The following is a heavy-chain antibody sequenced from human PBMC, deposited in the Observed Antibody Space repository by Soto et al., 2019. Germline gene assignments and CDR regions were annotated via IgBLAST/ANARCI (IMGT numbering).Heavy chain of an antibody. CDR3: ARHISSRGYSYGQTFDY. D-gene: IGHD5-18*01. V-gene: IGHV4-34*01. CDR1: GGSFSGYY. Sequence: SETLSLTCAVYGGSFSGYYWNWIRQPPGKRLEWIGEINHSGSTYYNPSLKSRVTISVDTSKNQFSLKLSSVTAADTAVYYCARHISSRGYSYGQTFDYWGQGTLVTVSS. J-gene: IGHJ4*02. CDR2: INHSGST.